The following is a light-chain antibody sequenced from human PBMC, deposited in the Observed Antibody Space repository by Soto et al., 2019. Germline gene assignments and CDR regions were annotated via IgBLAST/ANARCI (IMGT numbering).Light chain of an antibody. CDR1: QSVLYSSNNKNY. V-gene: IGKV4-1*01. J-gene: IGKJ1*01. Sequence: DIVMTQSPDSLAVSLGERATINCKSSQSVLYSSNNKNYLAWYHQKPGQPPKLLIYWASTRESGVPDRFSGSGSGTDFPLSISSLQAEDVAVYYCQQYYDAPQNFGQGTKVEIK. CDR2: WAS. CDR3: QQYYDAPQN.